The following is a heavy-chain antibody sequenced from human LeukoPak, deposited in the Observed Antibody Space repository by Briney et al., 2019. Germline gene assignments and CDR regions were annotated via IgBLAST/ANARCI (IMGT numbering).Heavy chain of an antibody. V-gene: IGHV1-69*01. Sequence: GSSVKVSCKASGGTFSSYAISWVRQAPGQGLEWMGGIIPIFGTANYAQKFQGRVTITADESTSTDYMELSSLRSEDTAVYYCARDRVQWELLPSWFDPWGQGTLVTVSS. J-gene: IGHJ5*02. CDR2: IIPIFGTA. CDR1: GGTFSSYA. CDR3: ARDRVQWELLPSWFDP. D-gene: IGHD1-26*01.